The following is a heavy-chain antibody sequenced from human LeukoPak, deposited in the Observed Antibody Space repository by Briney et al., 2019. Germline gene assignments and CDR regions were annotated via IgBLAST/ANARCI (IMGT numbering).Heavy chain of an antibody. CDR2: IRGSGGST. J-gene: IGHJ5*01. CDR3: AKHKENYGDSCLDDS. Sequence: GGSLRLSCAASGFTFSSSAMSWVRQVPGKGLEWVSAIRGSGGSTNYADSVKGRFTISRGNSKNMLYLQMNSLRAEDTAVYYCAKHKENYGDSCLDDSWGQGTLVTVSS. CDR1: GFTFSSSA. V-gene: IGHV3-23*01. D-gene: IGHD4-17*01.